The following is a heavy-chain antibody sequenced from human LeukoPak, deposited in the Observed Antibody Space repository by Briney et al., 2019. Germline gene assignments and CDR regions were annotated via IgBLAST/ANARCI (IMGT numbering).Heavy chain of an antibody. J-gene: IGHJ4*02. CDR3: VRGGDGYNTDY. V-gene: IGHV4-59*01. CDR2: IYYSGST. CDR1: GGSISSYY. Sequence: PSETLSLXCTVSGGSISSYYWSWIRQPPGKGLEWIGYIYYSGSTNYNPSLKSRVTISVDTSKNQFSLKLSSVTAADTAVYYCVRGGDGYNTDYWGQGTLVTVCS. D-gene: IGHD5-24*01.